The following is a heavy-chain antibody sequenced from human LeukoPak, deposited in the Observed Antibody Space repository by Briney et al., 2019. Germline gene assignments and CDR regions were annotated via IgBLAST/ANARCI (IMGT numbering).Heavy chain of an antibody. J-gene: IGHJ4*02. V-gene: IGHV3-30*03. CDR2: ISYDGSDK. CDR3: ARGGIAAAGTVFDY. Sequence: PGGSLRLSCAASGFTFNIYGMHWVRQPPGKGLEWVALISYDGSDKYYADSVRGRFTISRDNSKNTLYLQMNSLRAEDTAVYYCARGGIAAAGTVFDYWGQGTLVTVSS. CDR1: GFTFNIYG. D-gene: IGHD6-13*01.